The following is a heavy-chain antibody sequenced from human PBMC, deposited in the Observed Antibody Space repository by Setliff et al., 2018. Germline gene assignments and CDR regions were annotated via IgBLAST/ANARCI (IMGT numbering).Heavy chain of an antibody. CDR2: IYIGGSA. CDR1: GGSISSYY. D-gene: IGHD6-19*01. V-gene: IGHV4-4*07. J-gene: IGHJ6*03. CDR3: AREQWLDPPGYYYMDV. Sequence: PSETLSLTCTVSGGSISSYYWSWIRQPAGKGLEWSGHIYIGGSANYNPSLKSRVTMSIATSKNQFSLKLNSVTAADMAVYYCAREQWLDPPGYYYMDVWAKGTTVTVSS.